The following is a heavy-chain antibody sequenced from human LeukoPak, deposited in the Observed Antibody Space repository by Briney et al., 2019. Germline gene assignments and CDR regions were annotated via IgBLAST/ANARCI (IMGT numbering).Heavy chain of an antibody. V-gene: IGHV3-23*01. J-gene: IGHJ4*02. CDR3: ARDPILSGYDF. CDR2: ISGSGDIT. D-gene: IGHD5-12*01. Sequence: GGSLRLSCAASGFTFSSYAMSWVRQAPGKGLEWVSAISGSGDITYYADSVKGRFTTSRDNSKNTLYLQMNSLRADDTAVYYCARDPILSGYDFWGQGTLVTVSS. CDR1: GFTFSSYA.